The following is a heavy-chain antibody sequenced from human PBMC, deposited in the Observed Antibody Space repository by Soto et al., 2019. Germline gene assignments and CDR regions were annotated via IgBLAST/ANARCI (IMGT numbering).Heavy chain of an antibody. CDR1: GYTYTSYD. CDR2: MNPNSGNT. Sequence: ASVKVSCKASGYTYTSYDINWVRQATGQGLEWMGWMNPNSGNTGYAQKFQGRVTMTRNTSISTAYMELSSLRSEDTAVYYCAREDILVVPAARDYYYSYMDVWGKGTTVTGSS. D-gene: IGHD2-2*01. J-gene: IGHJ6*03. CDR3: AREDILVVPAARDYYYSYMDV. V-gene: IGHV1-8*01.